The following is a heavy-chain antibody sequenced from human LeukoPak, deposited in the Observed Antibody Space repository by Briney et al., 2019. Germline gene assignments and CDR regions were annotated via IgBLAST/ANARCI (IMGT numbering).Heavy chain of an antibody. D-gene: IGHD4-4*01. CDR3: AKGRGANDYSNLRVPYYFDY. CDR2: ISGSGGST. CDR1: GFTFSSYG. J-gene: IGHJ4*02. Sequence: GGSLRLSCAASGFTFSSYGMHWVRQAPGKGLEWVSAISGSGGSTYYADSVKGRFTISRDNSKNTLYLQMNSLRAEDTAVYYCAKGRGANDYSNLRVPYYFDYWGQGTLVTVSS. V-gene: IGHV3-23*01.